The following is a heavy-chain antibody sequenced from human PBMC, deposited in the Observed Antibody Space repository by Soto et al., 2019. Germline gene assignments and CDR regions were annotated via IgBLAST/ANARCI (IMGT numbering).Heavy chain of an antibody. CDR2: ISSSGGT. D-gene: IGHD3-9*01. J-gene: IGHJ5*02. Sequence: QVQLQESGPGLVKPSQTLSLTCSVSGASISSDQYLWTWIRQTPGKGLEWIGYISSSGGTYYSTPVKGRANLSLDKSKNQFSLILSSVTAADTAIYFCARGSFREYEDATGYYNSFDPWGQGALVTVSS. V-gene: IGHV4-30-4*01. CDR3: ARGSFREYEDATGYYNSFDP. CDR1: GASISSDQYL.